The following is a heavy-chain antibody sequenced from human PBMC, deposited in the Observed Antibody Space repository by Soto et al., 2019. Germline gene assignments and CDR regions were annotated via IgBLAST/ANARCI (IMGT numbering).Heavy chain of an antibody. CDR1: GYTFTGYY. Sequence: QVQLVQSGAEVKKPGASVKVSCKASGYTFTGYYMHWVRQAPGQGLEWMGWINPNSGGTNYAQKFQGWVTMTSNTSISTAYIELSRLRSDDTAVYYCARGGRYCSGGSCKYYYYYGMDVWGQGTTVTVAS. CDR2: INPNSGGT. J-gene: IGHJ6*02. CDR3: ARGGRYCSGGSCKYYYYYGMDV. V-gene: IGHV1-2*04. D-gene: IGHD2-15*01.